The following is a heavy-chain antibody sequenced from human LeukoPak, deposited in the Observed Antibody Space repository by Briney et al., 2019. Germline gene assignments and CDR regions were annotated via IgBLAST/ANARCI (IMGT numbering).Heavy chain of an antibody. CDR1: GGTFSSYA. CDR3: ARDRNYYDSSGYSNFDY. CDR2: IIPILGIA. J-gene: IGHJ4*02. D-gene: IGHD3-22*01. V-gene: IGHV1-69*04. Sequence: SVKVSCKASGGTFSSYAISWVRQAPGQGLEWMGRIIPILGIANYAQKFQGRVTITADKSTSTAYMELSSLRSEDTAVYYCARDRNYYDSSGYSNFDYWGQGTLVTVSS.